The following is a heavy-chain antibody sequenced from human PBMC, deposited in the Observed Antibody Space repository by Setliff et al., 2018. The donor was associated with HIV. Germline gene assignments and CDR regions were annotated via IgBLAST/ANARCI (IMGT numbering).Heavy chain of an antibody. CDR3: AGDWGGPLDY. V-gene: IGHV4-61*09. J-gene: IGHJ4*02. Sequence: SETLSLTCTVSGGSISSGSYYWSWIRQPAGKGLEWIGHIYTSGSTNYNPSLKSRVTISVDTSKNQFSLKLSSVTAADTAVYYCAGDWGGPLDYWGQGTLVTVSS. CDR2: IYTSGST. D-gene: IGHD7-27*01. CDR1: GGSISSGSYY.